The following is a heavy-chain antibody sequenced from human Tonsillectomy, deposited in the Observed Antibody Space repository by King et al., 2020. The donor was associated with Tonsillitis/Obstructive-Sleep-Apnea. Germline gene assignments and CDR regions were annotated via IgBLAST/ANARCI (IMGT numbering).Heavy chain of an antibody. CDR1: GGSISSYY. J-gene: IGHJ3*02. D-gene: IGHD4-11*01. CDR2: IYYSGST. Sequence: VQLQESGPGLVKPSETLSLTCTVSGGSISSYYWSWIRQPPGKGLEWVGYIYYSGSTNYNPSLKSRVTISVDKSKNQFSLKLSFVTAADTAVYYCARGIDYSNQLDAFDIWGQGTMVTVSS. V-gene: IGHV4-59*01. CDR3: ARGIDYSNQLDAFDI.